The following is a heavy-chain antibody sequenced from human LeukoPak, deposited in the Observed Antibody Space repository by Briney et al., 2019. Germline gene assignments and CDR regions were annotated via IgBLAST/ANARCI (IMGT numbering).Heavy chain of an antibody. D-gene: IGHD4/OR15-4a*01. V-gene: IGHV3-23*01. CDR3: ARRAGAYSHPYDY. CDR2: FSPSGGGT. J-gene: IGHJ4*02. Sequence: GGSLRLSCAASGFTFSNYAMSWVRQAPGKGLEWVSAFSPSGGGTYYADSVKGRFTVSRDNSKNTLYLQMNSLRAEDTAVYYRARRAGAYSHPYDYWGQGTLVTVSS. CDR1: GFTFSNYA.